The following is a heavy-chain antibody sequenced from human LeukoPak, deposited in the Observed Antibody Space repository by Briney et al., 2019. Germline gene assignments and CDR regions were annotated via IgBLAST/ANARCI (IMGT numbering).Heavy chain of an antibody. Sequence: ASVKVSCKASGYTFTSYGISWVRQAPGQGLEWMGWISAYNGNTNYAQKLQGRVTMTTDTSTSTAYMELRSLRSEDTAVYYCARDRITGTTSHAFDVWGQGTMVTVSS. CDR2: ISAYNGNT. J-gene: IGHJ3*01. CDR1: GYTFTSYG. D-gene: IGHD1-7*01. CDR3: ARDRITGTTSHAFDV. V-gene: IGHV1-18*01.